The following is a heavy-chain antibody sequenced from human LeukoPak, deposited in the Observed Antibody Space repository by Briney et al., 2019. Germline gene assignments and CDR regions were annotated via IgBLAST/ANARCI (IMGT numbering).Heavy chain of an antibody. J-gene: IGHJ4*02. CDR3: ARGWGSFEN. CDR2: LYSSGNT. D-gene: IGHD7-27*01. Sequence: GGSLRLSCAASGFSVITDYMTWGRQAPGKGLEWVSTLYSSGNTYYADSVKGRFTVSRDNSKNTLFLEMSSLRAEDTAVYFCARGWGSFENWGQGTLVAVSS. CDR1: GFSVITDY. V-gene: IGHV3-53*01.